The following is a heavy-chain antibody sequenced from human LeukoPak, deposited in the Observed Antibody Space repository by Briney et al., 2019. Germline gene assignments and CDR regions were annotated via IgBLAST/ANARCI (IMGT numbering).Heavy chain of an antibody. V-gene: IGHV4-34*01. J-gene: IGHJ4*02. CDR2: INHSGST. Sequence: PSETLSLTCAVYGGSFSGYYWSWIRQPPGKGLEWIGEINHSGSTNYNPSLKSRVTISVDTSKNQFSLKLSSVTAADTAVYYCARYPSKWLSSSWYNRLGYWGQGTLVTVSS. D-gene: IGHD6-13*01. CDR1: GGSFSGYY. CDR3: ARYPSKWLSSSWYNRLGY.